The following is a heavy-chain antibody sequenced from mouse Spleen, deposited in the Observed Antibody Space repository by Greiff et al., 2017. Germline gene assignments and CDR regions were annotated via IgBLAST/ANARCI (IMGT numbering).Heavy chain of an antibody. CDR1: GFSLTSYG. Sequence: VKVVESGPGLVQPSQSLSITCTVSGFSLTSYGVHWVRQPPGKGLEWLGVIWSGGSTDYNAAFISRLSISKDNSKSQVFFKMNSLQADDTAIYYCARNYGTTLVAPYYYAMDYWGQGTSVTVSS. V-gene: IGHV2-4*02. CDR3: ARNYGTTLVAPYYYAMDY. CDR2: IWSGGST. J-gene: IGHJ4*01. D-gene: IGHD1-1*01.